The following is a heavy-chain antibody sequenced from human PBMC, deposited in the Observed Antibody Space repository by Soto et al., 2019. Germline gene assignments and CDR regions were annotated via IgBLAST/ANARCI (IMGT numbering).Heavy chain of an antibody. CDR2: ISAYNGDT. Sequence: QVQLVQPGAEVKKPGASVKVSCKASGYTFTNYGISWVRQAPGQGLEWMGWISAYNGDTNYAQKVQGRVTMTTDTSTRAAYMELRSLRSDDPAMYYCARDSLGTETTACLAPLGPGTLFIVSS. J-gene: IGHJ5*02. CDR1: GYTFTNYG. CDR3: ARDSLGTETTACLAP. D-gene: IGHD1-1*01. V-gene: IGHV1-18*04.